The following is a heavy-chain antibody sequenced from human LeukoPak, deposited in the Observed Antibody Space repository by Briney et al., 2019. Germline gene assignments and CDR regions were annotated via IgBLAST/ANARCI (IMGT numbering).Heavy chain of an antibody. D-gene: IGHD3-10*01. Sequence: EASVKVSCKAFGYTFTGYYMHWVRQAPGQGLEWMGWINPNSGGTNYAQKFQGRVTMTRDTSISTAYMELSRLRSDDTAVYYCARVRLWFGELFNWGQGTLVTVSS. J-gene: IGHJ4*02. V-gene: IGHV1-2*02. CDR2: INPNSGGT. CDR3: ARVRLWFGELFN. CDR1: GYTFTGYY.